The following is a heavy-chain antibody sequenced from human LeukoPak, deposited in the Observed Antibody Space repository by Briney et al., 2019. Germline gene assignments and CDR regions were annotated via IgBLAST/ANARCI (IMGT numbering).Heavy chain of an antibody. CDR1: GFIFSSYA. CDR3: AKGIGAAGNYYFDY. Sequence: GGSLRLSCAASGFIFSSYAMSWVRQAPGKGLEWVSSISGSGGSTYYADSVKGRFTISRDNSKNTLYLQMNSLRAEDTAVYYCAKGIGAAGNYYFDYWGQGTLVTVSS. D-gene: IGHD6-13*01. V-gene: IGHV3-23*01. J-gene: IGHJ4*02. CDR2: ISGSGGST.